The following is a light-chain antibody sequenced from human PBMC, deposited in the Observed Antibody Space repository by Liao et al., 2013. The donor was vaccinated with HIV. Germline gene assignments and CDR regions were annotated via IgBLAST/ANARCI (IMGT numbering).Light chain of an antibody. J-gene: IGLJ2*01. CDR2: QGT. V-gene: IGLV3-1*01. Sequence: SYELTQPPSVSVSPGQTASITCSGHTLGDKSPSWYQQRPGQPPVLVIYQGTKRPSGIPERFSGSYSGNTATLTITGTQTMDEADYFCQAWDSSATVVFGGGTKVTVL. CDR1: TLGDKS. CDR3: QAWDSSATVV.